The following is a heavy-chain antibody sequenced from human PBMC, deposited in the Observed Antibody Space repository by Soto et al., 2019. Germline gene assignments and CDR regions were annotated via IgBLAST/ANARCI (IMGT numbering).Heavy chain of an antibody. CDR3: ARGSVGVRLYYFDY. D-gene: IGHD1-26*01. V-gene: IGHV4-34*01. Sequence: PSETLSLTCAVYGGSFSDYYWSWIRQPPGKGLEWIGEINHSGSTKYNPSLKSRVTISVDTSKNQFSLKLSSVTAADTAVYYCARGSVGVRLYYFDYWGQGTLVTVSS. CDR2: INHSGST. J-gene: IGHJ4*02. CDR1: GGSFSDYY.